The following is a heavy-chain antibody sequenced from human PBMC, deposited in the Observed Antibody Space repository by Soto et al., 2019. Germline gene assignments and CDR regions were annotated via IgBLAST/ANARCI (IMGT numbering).Heavy chain of an antibody. CDR3: ARDLCCSSGCDAFDI. Sequence: GGSLRLSCAASGFTFSSYWMSWVRQAPGKGLEWVANIKQDGSEKYYVDSVKGRFTISRDNAKNSLYLQMNSLRAEDTAVYYCARDLCCSSGCDAFDIWGQGTMVIVSS. J-gene: IGHJ3*02. CDR1: GFTFSSYW. D-gene: IGHD6-19*01. CDR2: IKQDGSEK. V-gene: IGHV3-7*01.